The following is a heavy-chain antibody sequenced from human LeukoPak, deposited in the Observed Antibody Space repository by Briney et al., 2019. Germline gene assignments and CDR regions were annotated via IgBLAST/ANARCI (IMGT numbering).Heavy chain of an antibody. CDR1: GYTFTGYY. J-gene: IGHJ4*02. D-gene: IGHD5-24*01. Sequence: ASVKVSCKASGYTFTGYYMHWVRHAPGQGLEWMGWIDPTSGGTNYAQKFHGRVTMTRDTSISTAYMELSRLRSDDTAGYFFAGGSKVATILGGNWGQGTLVTVSS. CDR3: AGGSKVATILGGN. V-gene: IGHV1-2*02. CDR2: IDPTSGGT.